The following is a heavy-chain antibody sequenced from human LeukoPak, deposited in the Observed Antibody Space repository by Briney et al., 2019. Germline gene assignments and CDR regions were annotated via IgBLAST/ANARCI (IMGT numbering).Heavy chain of an antibody. D-gene: IGHD1-14*01. J-gene: IGHJ4*02. CDR2: ISGSGGST. V-gene: IGHV3-23*01. CDR1: GFTFSSYA. Sequence: GGSLRLSCAASGFTFSSYAMSWVRQAPGKGLEWVSVISGSGGSTYYADSVKGRFTISRDNSKNTLYLQMNSLRAEDTAVYYCAKDLRSRTELTDYWGQGTLVTVSS. CDR3: AKDLRSRTELTDY.